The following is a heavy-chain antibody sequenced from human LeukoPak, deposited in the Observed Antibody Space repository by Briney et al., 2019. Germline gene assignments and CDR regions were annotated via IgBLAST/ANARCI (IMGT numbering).Heavy chain of an antibody. V-gene: IGHV3-30-3*01. CDR2: ISHDGSNK. Sequence: PGGSLRLSCAASGFTFSSYAIHWVRQAPGKGLEWVAVISHDGSNKYYADSVKGRFTISRDNSKNTLYLQMNSLRAEDRAVYYCARAAGSYSSSWYWALDIWGQGTMVTVSS. J-gene: IGHJ3*02. CDR3: ARAAGSYSSSWYWALDI. D-gene: IGHD6-13*01. CDR1: GFTFSSYA.